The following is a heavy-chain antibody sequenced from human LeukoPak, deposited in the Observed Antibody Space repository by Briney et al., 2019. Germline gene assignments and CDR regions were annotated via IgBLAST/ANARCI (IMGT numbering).Heavy chain of an antibody. CDR1: GFTFTNYA. CDR3: AKALREGYDSSGYYYFAPSDY. J-gene: IGHJ4*02. Sequence: GSLRLSCAASGFTFTNYAMSWVRQAPGKGLEWVSAISGSGGSTYYADSVKGRLTISRDNSKNTLYLQMNSLRAEDTAVYYCAKALREGYDSSGYYYFAPSDYWGQGTLVTVSS. D-gene: IGHD3-22*01. V-gene: IGHV3-23*01. CDR2: ISGSGGST.